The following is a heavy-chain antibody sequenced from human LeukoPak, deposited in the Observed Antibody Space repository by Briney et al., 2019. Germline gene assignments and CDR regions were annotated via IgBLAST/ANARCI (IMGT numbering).Heavy chain of an antibody. Sequence: PGGSLRLSCTASGFTLSSYAMSWVRQAPGKGLEWVSLISGNAGSTYYADSVKGRFTISRDDSKTTLYLQMNSLRAEDTAVYYCAKDPNYYDSNPWGQGTMVTVSS. J-gene: IGHJ3*01. CDR3: AKDPNYYDSNP. CDR1: GFTLSSYA. V-gene: IGHV3-23*01. D-gene: IGHD3-22*01. CDR2: ISGNAGST.